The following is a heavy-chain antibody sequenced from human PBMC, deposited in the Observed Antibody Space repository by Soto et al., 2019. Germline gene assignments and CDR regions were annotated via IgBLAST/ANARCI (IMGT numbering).Heavy chain of an antibody. Sequence: ASETLSLTCIVSGVSINSDTYYWGWIRQSPGTGLEWVGSIKSSGDTYYNPSLKSRLTIPVDTSKNQFSLKLNSVTAADTAVYYCARRGVRGVLYGMDVWGQGTTVTVSS. CDR2: IKSSGDT. CDR1: GVSINSDTYY. D-gene: IGHD3-10*01. CDR3: ARRGVRGVLYGMDV. V-gene: IGHV4-39*01. J-gene: IGHJ6*02.